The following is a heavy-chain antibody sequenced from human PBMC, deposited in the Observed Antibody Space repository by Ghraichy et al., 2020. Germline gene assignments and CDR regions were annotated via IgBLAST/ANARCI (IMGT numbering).Heavy chain of an antibody. CDR2: IYSGGST. V-gene: IGHV3-53*01. Sequence: GGSLRLSCAASGFTVSSNYMSWVRQAPGKGLEWVSVIYSGGSTYYADSVKGRFTISRDNSKNTLYLQMNSLRAEDTAVYYCASLQSGGYDPRDYWGQGTLVTVSS. CDR1: GFTVSSNY. J-gene: IGHJ4*02. CDR3: ASLQSGGYDPRDY. D-gene: IGHD5-12*01.